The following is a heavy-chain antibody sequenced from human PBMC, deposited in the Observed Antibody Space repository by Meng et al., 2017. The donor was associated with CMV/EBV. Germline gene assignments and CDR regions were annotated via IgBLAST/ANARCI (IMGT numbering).Heavy chain of an antibody. CDR1: GFTFSDYS. V-gene: IGHV3-21*01. CDR3: ARAYSSSSNCFDP. D-gene: IGHD6-13*01. Sequence: GGSLRLSCAASGFTFSDYSMNWVRQAPGKGLEGVSSISSSSTYIFYADSVKGRFTISRDNAKNSLYLQMNSLRSEDTAVYYCARAYSSSSNCFDPWGQGTLVTVSS. J-gene: IGHJ5*02. CDR2: ISSSSTYI.